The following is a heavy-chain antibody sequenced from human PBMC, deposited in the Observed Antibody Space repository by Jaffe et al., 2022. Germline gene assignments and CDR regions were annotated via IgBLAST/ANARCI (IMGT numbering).Heavy chain of an antibody. J-gene: IGHJ4*02. CDR1: GYSISSGYY. D-gene: IGHD1-26*01. CDR3: ARQGSSEGPTPRTFDY. CDR2: IYQSGST. Sequence: QVQLQESGPGLVKPSETLSLTCAVSGYSISSGYYWGWIRQPPGKGLEWIGSIYQSGSTYYNPSLKSRVTISVDTSKNQFSLKLSSVTAADTAVYYCARQGSSEGPTPRTFDYWGRGTLVTVSS. V-gene: IGHV4-38-2*01.